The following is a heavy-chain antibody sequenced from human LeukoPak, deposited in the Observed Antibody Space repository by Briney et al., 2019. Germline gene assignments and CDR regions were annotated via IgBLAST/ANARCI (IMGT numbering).Heavy chain of an antibody. D-gene: IGHD1-26*01. CDR1: GGSISSYY. CDR2: IYYAGNT. J-gene: IGHJ4*02. CDR3: ARYGGVGATHFDY. Sequence: TSETLSLACTVSGGSISSYYWSWIRQPPGKGLEWIGYIYYAGNTNYNPSLKSRVSISVDTSKNRFSLKLNSVTAADTAVYYCARYGGVGATHFDYWGQGPLVTVSS. V-gene: IGHV4-59*01.